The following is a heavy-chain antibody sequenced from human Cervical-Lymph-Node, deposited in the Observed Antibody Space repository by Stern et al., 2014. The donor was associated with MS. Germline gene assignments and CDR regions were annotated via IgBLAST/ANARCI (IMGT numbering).Heavy chain of an antibody. CDR1: SGFIGNNY. CDR3: ARAGPYDYIWGNFRHRAFYFDS. Sequence: QVQLQESGPGLVKPSETLSLMCSVSSGFIGNNYWSWIRQPPGKGLEWIGHLYYSGSTYYNPSLKTRVTISLDTSKTQLSLILSSVTAADTAVYYCARAGPYDYIWGNFRHRAFYFDSWGQGALVTVSS. CDR2: LYYSGST. J-gene: IGHJ4*02. D-gene: IGHD3-16*02. V-gene: IGHV4-59*01.